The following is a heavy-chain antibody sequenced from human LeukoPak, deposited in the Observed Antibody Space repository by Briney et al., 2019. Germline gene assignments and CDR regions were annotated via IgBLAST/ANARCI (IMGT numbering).Heavy chain of an antibody. CDR2: ISSSSTI. J-gene: IGHJ4*02. CDR1: GFTFSSYS. V-gene: IGHV3-48*02. CDR3: ARGGTLGYCSSTSCPTLFDY. Sequence: SGGSLRLSCAASGFTFSSYSMNWVRQAPGKGLEWVSYISSSSTIYYADSVKGRFTISRDNAKNSLYLQMNSLRDEDTAVYYCARGGTLGYCSSTSCPTLFDYWGQGTLVTVSS. D-gene: IGHD2-2*01.